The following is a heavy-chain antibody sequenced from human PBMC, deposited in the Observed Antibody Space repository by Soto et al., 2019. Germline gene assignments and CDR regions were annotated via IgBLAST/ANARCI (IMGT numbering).Heavy chain of an antibody. Sequence: EVQLVESGGGLVQPGRSLRLSCVASGFTADDYAMHWVRQAPGKGLEWVSGISSNSDTIDYADSVKGRFTISRDNAKNPLFLQMNSLRPEDTALYYGAKDMKWGGMTTIHYFASWGQGTLVTVSS. D-gene: IGHD4-17*01. CDR2: ISSNSDTI. CDR1: GFTADDYA. J-gene: IGHJ4*02. CDR3: AKDMKWGGMTTIHYFAS. V-gene: IGHV3-9*02.